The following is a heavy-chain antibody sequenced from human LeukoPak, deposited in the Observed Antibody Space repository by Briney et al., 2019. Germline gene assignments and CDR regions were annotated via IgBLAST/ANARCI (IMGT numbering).Heavy chain of an antibody. J-gene: IGHJ4*02. CDR2: IYHSGST. Sequence: KSSGTLSLTCAVSGGSISSSNWWSWVRRPPGKGLEWIGEIYHSGSTNYNPSLKSRVTISVDKSKNQFSLKLSSVTAADTAVYYCARRDSSSWYPYLDWGQGTLVTVSS. CDR3: ARRDSSSWYPYLD. D-gene: IGHD6-13*01. V-gene: IGHV4-4*02. CDR1: GGSISSSNW.